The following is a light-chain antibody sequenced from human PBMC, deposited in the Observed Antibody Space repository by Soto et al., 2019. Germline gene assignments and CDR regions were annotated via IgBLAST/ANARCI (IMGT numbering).Light chain of an antibody. CDR2: GAS. CDR3: QQGHNWPLT. CDR1: RSIIRE. Sequence: EIVMTQSPATLSLSQGERAAFSSRASRSIIRELAWYQQKPGQPPRLLIYGASTRATGVPARFTGSESGSEFTLTISGLQSEDFAVYYCQQGHNWPLTFGQGTRLEI. V-gene: IGKV3-15*01. J-gene: IGKJ2*01.